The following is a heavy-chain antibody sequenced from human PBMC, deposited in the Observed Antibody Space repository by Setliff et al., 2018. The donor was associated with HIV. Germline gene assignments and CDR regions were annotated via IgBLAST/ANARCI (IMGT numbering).Heavy chain of an antibody. Sequence: SETLSLTCAVDGGSFNGYYWTWIRQPPGKGLEWIGEIDHSGSTKYHASLKSRVTISIETSKNQFSMRLSSVTAADTAVYYCARGWNYYGSGSYSTVGYWGPGTLVTVSS. CDR2: IDHSGST. CDR1: GGSFNGYY. J-gene: IGHJ4*02. D-gene: IGHD3-10*01. CDR3: ARGWNYYGSGSYSTVGY. V-gene: IGHV4-34*01.